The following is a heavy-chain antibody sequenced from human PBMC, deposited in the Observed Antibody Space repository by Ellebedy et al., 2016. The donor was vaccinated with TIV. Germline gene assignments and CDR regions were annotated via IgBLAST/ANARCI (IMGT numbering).Heavy chain of an antibody. CDR2: INQAGTET. CDR3: ARDWNYVFRP. Sequence: GESLKISCAASGFTFKNNWMSWVRQTPQKGLEWVANINQAGTETHYVDSVKGRFVISRDNARQSLFLRMNSLRVDDAAIYFCARDWNYVFRPWGQGTLVTVS. J-gene: IGHJ5*02. CDR1: GFTFKNNW. D-gene: IGHD1-7*01. V-gene: IGHV3-7*03.